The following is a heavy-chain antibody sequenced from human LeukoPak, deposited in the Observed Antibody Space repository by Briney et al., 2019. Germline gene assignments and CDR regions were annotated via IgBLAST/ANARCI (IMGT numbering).Heavy chain of an antibody. J-gene: IGHJ4*02. V-gene: IGHV4-59*01. CDR3: ARANWNDPFDY. CDR1: GGSISSYY. CDR2: IYYSGST. D-gene: IGHD1-1*01. Sequence: SETLSLTCTASGGSISSYYWGWIRQPPGKGLEWIGYIYYSGSTNYNPSLKSRVTISVDTSKNQFSLKLSSVTAADAAVYYCARANWNDPFDYWGQGTLVTVSS.